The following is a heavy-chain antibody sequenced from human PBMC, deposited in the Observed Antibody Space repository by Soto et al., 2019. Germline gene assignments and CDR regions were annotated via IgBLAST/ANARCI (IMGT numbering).Heavy chain of an antibody. CDR3: ARAGIAYCTSTTCYLYYYVMDV. Sequence: QVQLVKSGAEVKKPGASVKVSCKASGYTVTSYYMHWVRQAPGQGLEWMGIINPKSGSTTYAQKFQRRVTMTRDTSTSTVYMELTSLTSGDTAVYYCARAGIAYCTSTTCYLYYYVMDVWGQGTTVTVSS. CDR2: INPKSGST. V-gene: IGHV1-46*01. D-gene: IGHD2-2*01. CDR1: GYTVTSYY. J-gene: IGHJ6*02.